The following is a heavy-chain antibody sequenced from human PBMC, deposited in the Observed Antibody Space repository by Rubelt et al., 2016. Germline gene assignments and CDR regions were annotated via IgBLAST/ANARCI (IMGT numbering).Heavy chain of an antibody. J-gene: IGHJ4*02. V-gene: IGHV2-26*01. CDR3: AHRKGSGSYFDY. CDR2: IFSNDEK. Sequence: ARMGVSWIRQPPGKALEWLAHIFSNDEKSYSTSLKSRLTISKDTSKSQVVLTMTNMDPVDTATYYCAHRKGSGSYFDYWGQGTLVTVSS. D-gene: IGHD1-26*01. CDR1: ARMG.